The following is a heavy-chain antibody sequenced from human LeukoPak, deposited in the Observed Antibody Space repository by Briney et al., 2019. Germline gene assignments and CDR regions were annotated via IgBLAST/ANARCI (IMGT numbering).Heavy chain of an antibody. CDR1: GYTFTSYY. V-gene: IGHV1-46*01. Sequence: GASVKVSCKASGYTFTSYYMHWVRQAPGQGLEWMGIINPSGGSTSYAQKFRGGVTMTRDTSTSTVYMELSSLRSEDTAVYYCARGGRYYYDSSGYYYKFDYWGQGTLVTVSS. J-gene: IGHJ4*02. D-gene: IGHD3-22*01. CDR3: ARGGRYYYDSSGYYYKFDY. CDR2: INPSGGST.